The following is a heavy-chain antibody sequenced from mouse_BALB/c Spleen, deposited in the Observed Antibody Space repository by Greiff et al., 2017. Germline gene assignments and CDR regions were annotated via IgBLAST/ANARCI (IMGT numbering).Heavy chain of an antibody. J-gene: IGHJ4*01. V-gene: IGHV5-6-3*01. CDR3: AREGYEGDYYAMDY. CDR1: GFTFSSYG. Sequence: EVQLVESGGGLVQPGGSLKLSCAASGFTFSSYGMSWVRQTPDKRLELVATINSNGGSTYYPDSVKGRFTISRDNAKNTLYLQMSSLKSEDTAMYYCAREGYEGDYYAMDYWGQGTSVTVSS. CDR2: INSNGGST. D-gene: IGHD2-2*01.